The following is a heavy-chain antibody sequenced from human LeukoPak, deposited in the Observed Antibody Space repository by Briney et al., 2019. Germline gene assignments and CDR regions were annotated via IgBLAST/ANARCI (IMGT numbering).Heavy chain of an antibody. CDR3: AARDNGYYYGMDV. V-gene: IGHV3-66*02. Sequence: GGSLRLSCAASGFTFSIFIMHWVRQAPGKGLEWVSVIYSGGSTYYADSVKGRFTISRHNSKNTLYLQMNSLRAEDTAVYYCAARDNGYYYGMDVWGQGTTVIVSS. J-gene: IGHJ6*02. CDR2: IYSGGST. CDR1: GFTFSIFI. D-gene: IGHD1-1*01.